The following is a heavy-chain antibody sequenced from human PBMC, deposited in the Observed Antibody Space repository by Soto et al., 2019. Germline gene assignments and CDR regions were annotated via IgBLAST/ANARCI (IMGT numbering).Heavy chain of an antibody. CDR1: GGSISSGDYY. V-gene: IGHV4-30-4*01. J-gene: IGHJ4*02. Sequence: SETLSLTCTVSGGSISSGDYYWSWIRQPPGKGLEWIGYIYYSGSTYYNPSLKSRVTISVDTSKNQFSLKLSSVTAADTAVYYCARHLHDYGDYGFDYWGQGTLVTVSS. CDR3: ARHLHDYGDYGFDY. D-gene: IGHD4-17*01. CDR2: IYYSGST.